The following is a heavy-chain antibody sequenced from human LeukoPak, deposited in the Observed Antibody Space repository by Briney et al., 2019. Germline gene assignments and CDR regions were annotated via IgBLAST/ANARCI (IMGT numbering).Heavy chain of an antibody. Sequence: GASVKVSCKASGYTFTTYGISWVRQAPGQGLEWMGWISAYNGNTNYAQKFQDRVTMTTATSTSTVYMELRSLRSDDTAVYYCARALQLVVPSVVKPTYYYYDMDVWGQGTTVTVSS. V-gene: IGHV1-18*01. CDR3: ARALQLVVPSVVKPTYYYYDMDV. CDR2: ISAYNGNT. D-gene: IGHD2-2*01. J-gene: IGHJ6*02. CDR1: GYTFTTYG.